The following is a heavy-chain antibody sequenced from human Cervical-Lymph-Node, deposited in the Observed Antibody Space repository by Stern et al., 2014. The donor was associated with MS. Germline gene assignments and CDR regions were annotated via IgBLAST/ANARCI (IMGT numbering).Heavy chain of an antibody. D-gene: IGHD2-21*01. CDR3: ARGVIEHGPTGPF. CDR2: INGVGSNT. CDR1: GFTFSSYW. Sequence: EDQLVESGGGLVQPGGSLRLSCAASGFTFSSYWMHWVRQAPGKGLVWVSRINGVGSNTNYADSVKGRFTISRDNAKNTLYLQMNSLRAEDTAVYYCARGVIEHGPTGPFWVQGTLVTVSS. J-gene: IGHJ4*02. V-gene: IGHV3-74*02.